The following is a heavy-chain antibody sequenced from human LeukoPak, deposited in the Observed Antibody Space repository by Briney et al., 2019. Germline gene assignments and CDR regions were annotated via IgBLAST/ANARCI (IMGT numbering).Heavy chain of an antibody. CDR2: ISYDGSNK. V-gene: IGHV3-30*18. CDR3: AKVSDAYYYVSSGPFDY. D-gene: IGHD3-22*01. J-gene: IGHJ4*02. CDR1: GFTFSSYG. Sequence: GSLRLSCAASGFTFSSYGMHWVRQAPGKGLEWVAVISYDGSNKYYADSVKGRFTISRDNSKNTLYLQMNSLRAEDTAVYYCAKVSDAYYYVSSGPFDYWGLGTLVTVSS.